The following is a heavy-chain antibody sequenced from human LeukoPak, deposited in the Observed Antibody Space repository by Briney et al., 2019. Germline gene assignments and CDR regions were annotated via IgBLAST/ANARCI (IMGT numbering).Heavy chain of an antibody. D-gene: IGHD3-10*01. V-gene: IGHV3-21*01. CDR2: ISSSSSYI. Sequence: PGGSLRLSCAAAGFTSSSYCMSWVRQPPGEGLEWVASISSSSSYIYYEDSVKGRFTIFSDNDKNSLYLQMNSLRGGDTGFYYCARSPLLWFGEPRYYFDYWGQGTVVTVSS. J-gene: IGHJ4*02. CDR3: ARSPLLWFGEPRYYFDY. CDR1: GFTSSSYC.